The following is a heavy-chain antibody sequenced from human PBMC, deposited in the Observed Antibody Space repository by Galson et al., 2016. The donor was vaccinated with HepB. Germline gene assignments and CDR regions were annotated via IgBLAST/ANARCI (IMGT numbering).Heavy chain of an antibody. CDR3: ARDGRQDRGSIFDY. D-gene: IGHD3-9*01. Sequence: SLRLSCAASGFSVITFMAWVRQAPGRGLECVSLLYRDGFTYYADSVKGRFTSSRDNSKNTFYLQMNSLRADDTAVYYCARDGRQDRGSIFDYWGQGTLVTVPS. J-gene: IGHJ4*02. CDR2: LYRDGFT. CDR1: GFSVITF. V-gene: IGHV3-66*01.